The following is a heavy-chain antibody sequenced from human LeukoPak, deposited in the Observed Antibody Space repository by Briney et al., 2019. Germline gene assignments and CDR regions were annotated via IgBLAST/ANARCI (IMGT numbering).Heavy chain of an antibody. D-gene: IGHD2-2*01. Sequence: SVKVSCKASGGTFSSYAISWVRQAPGQGLEWMGGIIPIFGTANYAQKFQGRVTITADESTSTAYMELSSLRSEDTAVYYCARPADCSSTSCHAPFDYWGQGTLVTVSS. V-gene: IGHV1-69*13. CDR3: ARPADCSSTSCHAPFDY. CDR2: IIPIFGTA. CDR1: GGTFSSYA. J-gene: IGHJ4*02.